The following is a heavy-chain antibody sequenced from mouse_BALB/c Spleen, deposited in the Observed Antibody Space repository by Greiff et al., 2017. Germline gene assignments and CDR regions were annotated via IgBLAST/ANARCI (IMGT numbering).Heavy chain of an antibody. V-gene: IGHV10-1*02. CDR3: VRQDGYYVLYAMDY. D-gene: IGHD2-3*01. J-gene: IGHJ4*01. CDR2: IRSKSNNYAT. Sequence: EADGGLVQPKGSLKLSCAASGFTFNTYAMNWVRQAPGKGLEWVARIRSKSNNYATYYADSVKDRFTISRDDSQSMLYLQMNNLKTEDTAMYYCVRQDGYYVLYAMDYWGQGTSVTVSS. CDR1: GFTFNTYA.